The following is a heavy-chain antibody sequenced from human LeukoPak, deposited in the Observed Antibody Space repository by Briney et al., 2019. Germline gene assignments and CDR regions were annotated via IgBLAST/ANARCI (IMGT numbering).Heavy chain of an antibody. CDR1: GGSISSYY. CDR2: IYYGGST. J-gene: IGHJ6*02. Sequence: PSETLSLTCTVSGGSISSYYWSWIRQPPGKGLEWIGYIYYGGSTNYNPSLKSRVTISVDTSKNQFSLKLSSVTAADTAVYYCARDGPNYGMDVWGQGTTVTVSS. V-gene: IGHV4-59*01. CDR3: ARDGPNYGMDV.